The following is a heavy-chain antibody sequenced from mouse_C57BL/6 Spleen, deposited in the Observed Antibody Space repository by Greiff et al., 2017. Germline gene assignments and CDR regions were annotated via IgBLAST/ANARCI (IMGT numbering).Heavy chain of an antibody. Sequence: VQLVESGPGLVQPSQSLSITCTVSGFSLTSYGVHWVRQSPGKGLEWLGVIWSGGSTDYNAAFISRLSISKDNSKSQVFFKMNSLQADDTAIYYCASNYYGSSPAWFAYWGQGTLVTVSA. J-gene: IGHJ3*01. V-gene: IGHV2-2*01. CDR3: ASNYYGSSPAWFAY. CDR2: IWSGGST. CDR1: GFSLTSYG. D-gene: IGHD1-1*01.